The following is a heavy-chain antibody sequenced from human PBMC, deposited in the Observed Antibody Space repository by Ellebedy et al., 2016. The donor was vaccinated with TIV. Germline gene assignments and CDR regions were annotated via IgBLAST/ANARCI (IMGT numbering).Heavy chain of an antibody. CDR3: ARRAVATSNVGY. D-gene: IGHD5-12*01. CDR1: GYTFTGYY. V-gene: IGHV1-2*02. CDR2: INPKSGGT. J-gene: IGHJ4*02. Sequence: AASVKVSCKTSGYTFTGYYIHWVRQAPGQGLGWMGWINPKSGGTSYAQKFQGRVTMTRDTSITTVYMQLSSLTSDDKAVYYCARRAVATSNVGYWGQGTLVTVSS.